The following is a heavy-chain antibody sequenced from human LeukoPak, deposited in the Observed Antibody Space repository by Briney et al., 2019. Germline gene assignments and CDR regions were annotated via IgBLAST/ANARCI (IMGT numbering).Heavy chain of an antibody. V-gene: IGHV3-7*01. CDR3: ARYLEPPRRKLDY. Sequence: GGSLRLSCAASGFTLSSHWTSWVSQAPGKGREWVARIKGDGSETHYVDAVKGRFTIARDNAKNSVCLYMSTLRAEDTAVYYCARYLEPPRRKLDYWGQGTLVTVSS. J-gene: IGHJ4*02. CDR2: IKGDGSET. D-gene: IGHD1-14*01. CDR1: GFTLSSHW.